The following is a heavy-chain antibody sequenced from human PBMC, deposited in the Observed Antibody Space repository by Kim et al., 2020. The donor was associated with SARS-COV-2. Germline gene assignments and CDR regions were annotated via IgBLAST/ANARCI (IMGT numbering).Heavy chain of an antibody. J-gene: IGHJ4*02. V-gene: IGHV3-48*02. CDR3: ARDSDTAGAGDC. Sequence: IYHATPVKGRFTISRENVRNSLFLQMNGLRDEDTALYYCARDSDTAGAGDCWGQGTLVTVSS. CDR2: I. D-gene: IGHD6-19*01.